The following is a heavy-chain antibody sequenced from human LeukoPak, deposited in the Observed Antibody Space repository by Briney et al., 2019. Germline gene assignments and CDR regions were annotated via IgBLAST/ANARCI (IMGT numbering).Heavy chain of an antibody. CDR2: IYYSGST. J-gene: IGHJ3*02. CDR3: ASSSDTAKVLDAFDI. D-gene: IGHD5-18*01. V-gene: IGHV4-59*01. CDR1: GGSICSYY. Sequence: PSETLSLTCTVSGGSICSYYWSWIRQPPGKGLEWIGYIYYSGSTNYNPSLKSRVTISVDTSKNQFSLKLSSVTAADTAVYYCASSSDTAKVLDAFDIWGQGTMVTVSS.